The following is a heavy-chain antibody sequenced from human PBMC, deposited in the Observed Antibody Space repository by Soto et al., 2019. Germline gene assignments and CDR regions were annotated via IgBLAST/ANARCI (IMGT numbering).Heavy chain of an antibody. CDR1: GGSISSSSYY. CDR2: IYYSGST. D-gene: IGHD3-10*01. CDR3: ARHFYGSGSYYQDV. J-gene: IGHJ6*02. V-gene: IGHV4-39*01. Sequence: QLQLQESGPGLVKPSETLSLTCTVSGGSISSSSYYWGWIRQPPGKGLEWIGSIYYSGSTYYNPSLKSRVTISVDTSKNQFSLKLSSVTAADTAVYYCARHFYGSGSYYQDVWGQGTTVTVSS.